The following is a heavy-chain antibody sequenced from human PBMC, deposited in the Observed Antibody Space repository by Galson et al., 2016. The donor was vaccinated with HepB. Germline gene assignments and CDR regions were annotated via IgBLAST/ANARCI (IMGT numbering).Heavy chain of an antibody. CDR2: VSKTGST. J-gene: IGHJ4*02. Sequence: ETLSLTCTVSGASISSYYWSWIRQTPGKGLEWIGYVSKTGSTRYRPSLWSRVSLSVDTSKNQFSLNLSFATAADTALYYCAGHRVERDNSLLTFDYWGQGALVTVSS. CDR1: GASISSYY. D-gene: IGHD1-20*01. CDR3: AGHRVERDNSLLTFDY. V-gene: IGHV4-59*08.